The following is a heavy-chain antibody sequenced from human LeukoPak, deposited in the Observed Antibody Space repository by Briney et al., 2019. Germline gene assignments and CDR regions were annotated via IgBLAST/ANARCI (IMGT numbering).Heavy chain of an antibody. J-gene: IGHJ4*02. CDR1: GGSISSYY. V-gene: IGHV4-59*01. CDR2: IYYSGST. CDR3: AREFGSGWDY. D-gene: IGHD6-19*01. Sequence: PSETLSLTCTVSGGSISSYYWSWVRQPPGKGLEWIGYIYYSGSTNYNPSLKSRVTISVDTSKNQFSLKLSSVTAADTAVYYCAREFGSGWDYWGQGTLVTVSS.